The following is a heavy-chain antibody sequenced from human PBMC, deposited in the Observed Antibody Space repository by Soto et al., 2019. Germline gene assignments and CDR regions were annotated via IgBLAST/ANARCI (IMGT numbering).Heavy chain of an antibody. V-gene: IGHV3-48*01. CDR1: GFTFSTYS. Sequence: SGGSLRLSSASSGFTFSTYSMNWVRQAPGKGLEWVSYISTTGSTIYYADSVKGRFTISRDNAKNSLYLQMTSLRAEDTAVYYCARYKGYCSGGSCYYYYYMDVWGKGTTVTVSS. J-gene: IGHJ6*03. CDR2: ISTTGSTI. D-gene: IGHD2-15*01. CDR3: ARYKGYCSGGSCYYYYYMDV.